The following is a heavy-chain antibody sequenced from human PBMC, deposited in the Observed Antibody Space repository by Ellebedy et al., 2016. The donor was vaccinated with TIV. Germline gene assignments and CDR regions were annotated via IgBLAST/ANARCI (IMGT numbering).Heavy chain of an antibody. CDR1: GFSFSSYW. Sequence: GGSLRLSCAASGFSFSSYWMSWVRQAPGKGLEWVANIKEDGSDKYYVDSVKGRFTISRDNAKNSLYLQMNSLRAEDTAVYYCASESLTTILRVGHMDAWGQGTTVTVSS. CDR2: IKEDGSDK. D-gene: IGHD3-3*01. CDR3: ASESLTTILRVGHMDA. J-gene: IGHJ6*02. V-gene: IGHV3-7*01.